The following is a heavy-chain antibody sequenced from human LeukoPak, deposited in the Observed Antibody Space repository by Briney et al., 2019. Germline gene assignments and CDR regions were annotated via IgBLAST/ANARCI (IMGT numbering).Heavy chain of an antibody. CDR2: IYYSGST. CDR1: GGSISSTSYY. V-gene: IGHV4-61*01. D-gene: IGHD4-11*01. Sequence: SETLSLTCTVSGGSISSTSYYWSWIRQPPGKGLEWIGYIYYSGSTNYNPSLKSRVTISVDTSKNQFSLKLSSVTAADTAVYYCARGDYSNYGTYYYYYMDVWGKGTTVTVSS. CDR3: ARGDYSNYGTYYYYYMDV. J-gene: IGHJ6*03.